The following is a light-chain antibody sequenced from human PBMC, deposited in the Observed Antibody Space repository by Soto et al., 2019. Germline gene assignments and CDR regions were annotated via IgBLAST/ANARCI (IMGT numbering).Light chain of an antibody. V-gene: IGKV3-15*01. CDR3: QQYNKWPPAIS. J-gene: IGKJ5*01. Sequence: EIMWTQSPATLSVSPGEGATLSCRASQSVSDNLAWYQQKPGQAPRLLIYGAHTRATGIPARFSGSGSGTEFTLTISSLQSEDFAVYYCQQYNKWPPAISFGQGTRLEIK. CDR2: GAH. CDR1: QSVSDN.